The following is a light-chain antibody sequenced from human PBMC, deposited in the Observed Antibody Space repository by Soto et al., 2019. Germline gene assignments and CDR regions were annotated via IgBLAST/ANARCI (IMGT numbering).Light chain of an antibody. CDR2: AAS. Sequence: DIQMTQSPSSLSASVGDRVTITCRASQSFSSYLNWYQQKPGKAPKLLIYAASSLQSGVPSRFSGSGSGTDFTLTISSLQPEDFATYYCQQSYSTHITFGQGTRLEIK. J-gene: IGKJ5*01. CDR3: QQSYSTHIT. CDR1: QSFSSY. V-gene: IGKV1-39*01.